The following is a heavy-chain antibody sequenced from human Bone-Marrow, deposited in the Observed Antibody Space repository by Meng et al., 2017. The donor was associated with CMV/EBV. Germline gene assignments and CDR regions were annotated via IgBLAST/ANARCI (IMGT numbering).Heavy chain of an antibody. J-gene: IGHJ4*02. V-gene: IGHV3-74*01. CDR1: GFSFSSYW. CDR3: VRLNIVTPFDY. CDR2: INSDGSST. D-gene: IGHD2-21*01. Sequence: GESLKISCAASGFSFSSYWMHWVRQAPGKGLVWVSRINSDGSSTSYADSVKGRFTISRDNAKNTLYLQMNSLRAEDTAVYYCVRLNIVTPFDYWGQGTLVTVSS.